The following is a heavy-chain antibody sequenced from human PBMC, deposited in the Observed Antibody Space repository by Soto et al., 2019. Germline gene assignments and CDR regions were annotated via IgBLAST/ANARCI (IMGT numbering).Heavy chain of an antibody. D-gene: IGHD2-15*01. CDR1: GFTFSSYV. CDR2: ISYDGNNK. J-gene: IGHJ6*02. Sequence: QVQLVESGGGVVQPGRSLRLSCAASGFTFSSYVMYWVRQAPGKGLEWVAVISYDGNNKYYADSVKGRFTIPRDNSKNTLYLQMNSLRAEDTAVYYCARAGCDGGSCYTLVGLRYGMDVWGQGTTVTVSS. V-gene: IGHV3-30-3*01. CDR3: ARAGCDGGSCYTLVGLRYGMDV.